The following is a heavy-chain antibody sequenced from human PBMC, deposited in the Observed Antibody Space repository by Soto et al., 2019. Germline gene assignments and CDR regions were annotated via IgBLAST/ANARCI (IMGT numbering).Heavy chain of an antibody. Sequence: QLQLQESGPGLVKPSETLSLTCTVSGGSISSSSYYWGWIRQPPGKGLEWIGSIYYSGSTYYNPSLKSRVTISVDTSKNQFSLKLSSVTAADTAVYYCARLSGSWVVADYWGQGTLVTVSS. V-gene: IGHV4-39*01. CDR1: GGSISSSSYY. CDR2: IYYSGST. D-gene: IGHD1-26*01. J-gene: IGHJ4*02. CDR3: ARLSGSWVVADY.